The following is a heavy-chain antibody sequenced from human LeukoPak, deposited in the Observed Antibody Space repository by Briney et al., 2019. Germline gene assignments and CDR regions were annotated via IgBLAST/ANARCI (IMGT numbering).Heavy chain of an antibody. CDR1: GFTVSSNY. J-gene: IGHJ4*02. CDR2: IYSDGST. CDR3: ARTPYSSGWYSSNDY. Sequence: GGSLRLSCAASGFTVSSNYMSWVRQAPGKGLEWVSVIYSDGSTYYADSVKGRFTISRDNSKNTLYLQMNSLRAEDTAVYYCARTPYSSGWYSSNDYWGQGTVVTVSS. D-gene: IGHD6-19*01. V-gene: IGHV3-53*01.